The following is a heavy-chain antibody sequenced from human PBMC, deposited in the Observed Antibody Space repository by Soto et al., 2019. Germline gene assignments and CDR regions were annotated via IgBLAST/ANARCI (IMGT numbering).Heavy chain of an antibody. CDR3: AXGLINGRWYAED. Sequence: EVHXLESGGGFVHPGESLRLSCGASGFTFSTCVMTWVRQAPGKGLEWVSCITGSDSGTHYADSVKGRXXXSXDNXXXXXXXXXXXXXXXXXXVYXCAXGLINGRWYAEDWGQGTLVTVSS. CDR1: GFTFSTCV. J-gene: IGHJ4*02. D-gene: IGHD6-13*01. V-gene: IGHV3-23*01. CDR2: ITGSDSGT.